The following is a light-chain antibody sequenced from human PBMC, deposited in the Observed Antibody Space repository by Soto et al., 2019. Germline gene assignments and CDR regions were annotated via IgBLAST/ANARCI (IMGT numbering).Light chain of an antibody. V-gene: IGLV4-69*01. CDR1: SEHSSYA. Sequence: QPVLTQSPSASASLGASVKFTCTLSSEHSSYAIAWHQQQPEKGPRYLMKLNSDGSHNKGDGIPDRFSGSSSGAERYLTIPSLQSEDEADYYCQTWGTGIVVFGGGTKLTVL. CDR2: LNSDGSH. CDR3: QTWGTGIVV. J-gene: IGLJ2*01.